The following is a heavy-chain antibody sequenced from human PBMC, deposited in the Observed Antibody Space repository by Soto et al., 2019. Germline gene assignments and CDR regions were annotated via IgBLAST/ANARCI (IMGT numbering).Heavy chain of an antibody. CDR2: IYWDDDK. J-gene: IGHJ4*02. CDR1: GFSLSTSGVG. V-gene: IGHV2-5*02. Sequence: SGPTLVNPTQTLTLTCTFSGFSLSTSGVGVGWIRQPPGKALEWLALIYWDDDKRYSPSLKSRLTITKDTSKNQVVLTMTNMDPVDTATYYCALVVVAATPNYFDYWGQGTLVTVSS. CDR3: ALVVVAATPNYFDY. D-gene: IGHD2-15*01.